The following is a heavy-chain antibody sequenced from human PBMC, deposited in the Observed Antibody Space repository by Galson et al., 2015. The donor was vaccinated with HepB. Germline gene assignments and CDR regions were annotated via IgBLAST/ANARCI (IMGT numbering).Heavy chain of an antibody. J-gene: IGHJ5*02. CDR1: GLTFNTYT. CDR3: ARGHGGISAT. V-gene: IGHV3-48*04. Sequence: SLRLSCAASGLTFNTYTVTWVRQALGKGLEWLSCISTSDDSVYYADSVKGRFSISIDNSKSSVYLLMSSLRVEDTAVYFCARGHGGISATWGQGTLVTVSS. CDR2: ISTSDDSV. D-gene: IGHD4-23*01.